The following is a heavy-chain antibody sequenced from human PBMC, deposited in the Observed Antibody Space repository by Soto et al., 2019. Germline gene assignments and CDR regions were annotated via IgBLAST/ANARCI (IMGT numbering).Heavy chain of an antibody. CDR1: GGSISSSSYY. V-gene: IGHV4-39*01. Sequence: SETLSLTCTVSGGSISSSSYYWGWIRQPPGKGLEWIGKMCHSGGTYYNPSLKSRVTISVDTSKNQFSLKMSSVTAADTALYYCARVERGTATTVVDAFDIWGPGTMVTVPS. J-gene: IGHJ3*02. CDR3: ARVERGTATTVVDAFDI. CDR2: MCHSGGT. D-gene: IGHD1-1*01.